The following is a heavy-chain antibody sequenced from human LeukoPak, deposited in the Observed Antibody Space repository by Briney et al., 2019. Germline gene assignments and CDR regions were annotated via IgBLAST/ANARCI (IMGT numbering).Heavy chain of an antibody. V-gene: IGHV1-69*04. CDR3: ARDPSPMTTVTTPFDP. Sequence: GASVKVSCKASGYTFTSYGISWVRQAPGQGLEWMGRIIPILGIANYAQKFQGRVTITADKSTSTAYMELSSLRSEDTAVYYCARDPSPMTTVTTPFDPWGQGTLVTVSP. CDR2: IIPILGIA. D-gene: IGHD4-17*01. CDR1: GYTFTSYG. J-gene: IGHJ5*02.